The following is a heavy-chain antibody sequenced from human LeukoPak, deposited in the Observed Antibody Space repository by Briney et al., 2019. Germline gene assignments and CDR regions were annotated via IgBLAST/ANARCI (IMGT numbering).Heavy chain of an antibody. Sequence: ASVKVSCKASGGTFTSYAISWVRQAPGQGLEWVGGFIPIFGTADYAQNFQGRVTITTDESTSTAYMELSSLRSEDTAVHYCALNYYDSSGYSGTYFDYWGQGALVTVSS. CDR3: ALNYYDSSGYSGTYFDY. D-gene: IGHD3-22*01. V-gene: IGHV1-69*05. CDR1: GGTFTSYA. CDR2: FIPIFGTA. J-gene: IGHJ4*02.